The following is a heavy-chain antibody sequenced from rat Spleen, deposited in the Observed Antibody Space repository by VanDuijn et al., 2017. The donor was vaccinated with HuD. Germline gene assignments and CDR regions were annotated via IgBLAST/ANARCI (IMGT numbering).Heavy chain of an antibody. V-gene: IGHV2-30*01. J-gene: IGHJ3*01. CDR3: TRTYGGYSQHWFAY. Sequence: QVQLKESGPGLVQPSQTLSLTCTVSGFSLTSYNVHWVRQPPGKGLEWMGIIWTHGGTDYNSDLKSRLNISRDTSKSQVFLKMNSLQTEDTAIYFCTRTYGGYSQHWFAYWGQGTLVTVSS. CDR2: IWTHGGT. CDR1: GFSLTSYN. D-gene: IGHD1-11*01.